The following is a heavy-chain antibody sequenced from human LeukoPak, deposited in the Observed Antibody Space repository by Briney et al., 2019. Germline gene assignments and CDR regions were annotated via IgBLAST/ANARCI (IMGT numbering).Heavy chain of an antibody. V-gene: IGHV4-34*01. J-gene: IGHJ3*01. CDR2: MTQSGST. CDR3: ARYLGGGNFDL. D-gene: IGHD3-16*01. Sequence: SETLPLTCAVYGGSLSGYFWTWIRQSPGKGLEWIEEMTQSGSTNSNPSLKSRVTVSADTSKNQLSLKLSSVTAADTAVYYCARYLGGGNFDLWGQGTMVTVSA. CDR1: GGSLSGYF.